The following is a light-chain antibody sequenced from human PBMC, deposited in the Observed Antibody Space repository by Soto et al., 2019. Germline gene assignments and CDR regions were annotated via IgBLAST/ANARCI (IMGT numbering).Light chain of an antibody. CDR2: ATS. V-gene: IGKV1-39*01. Sequence: DIQMTQSPSSLSASVGDRVTITCRASQNIRSYLNWYQQKPGKAPQLLLYATSSLQTGVPSRFIASGSGTDFSLVISDLQPEDSATYYCQQGYSSRWTSGRGTKVEI. CDR1: QNIRSY. CDR3: QQGYSSRWT. J-gene: IGKJ1*01.